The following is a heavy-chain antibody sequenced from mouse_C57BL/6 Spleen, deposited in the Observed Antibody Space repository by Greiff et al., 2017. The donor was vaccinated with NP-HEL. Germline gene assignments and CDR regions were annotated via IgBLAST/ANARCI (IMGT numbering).Heavy chain of an antibody. V-gene: IGHV1-82*01. Sequence: VQLQQSGPELVKPGASVKISCKASGYAFSSSWMNWVKQRPGKGLEWIGRIYPGDGDTNYNGKFKGKATLTADKSSSTAYMQLSSLTSEDSAVYFCARSGDDGGWFAYWGQGTLVTVSA. J-gene: IGHJ3*01. D-gene: IGHD2-12*01. CDR1: GYAFSSSW. CDR2: IYPGDGDT. CDR3: ARSGDDGGWFAY.